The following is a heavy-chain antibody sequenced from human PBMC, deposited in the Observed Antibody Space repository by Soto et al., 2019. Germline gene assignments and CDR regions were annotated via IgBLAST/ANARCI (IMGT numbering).Heavy chain of an antibody. Sequence: QVQLVQSGGEVRKPGASVTVSCKASGYTFTSYGISWVRQAPGQGLEWMGWISGYNGKTNYAQKVQDRVTITTDTSTITAYLELRSLRFDDTAVYYCAREGDVPYYYYGMDVWGQGTMVTVSS. J-gene: IGHJ6*02. CDR1: GYTFTSYG. CDR2: ISGYNGKT. D-gene: IGHD2-21*02. CDR3: AREGDVPYYYYGMDV. V-gene: IGHV1-18*01.